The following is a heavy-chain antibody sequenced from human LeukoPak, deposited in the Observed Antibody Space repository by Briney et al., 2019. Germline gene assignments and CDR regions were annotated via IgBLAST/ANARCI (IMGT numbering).Heavy chain of an antibody. CDR3: ARAAVYSSSWYWGNWFDP. J-gene: IGHJ5*02. D-gene: IGHD6-13*01. CDR2: ISAYNGNT. Sequence: GASVKVSFKASVYTFTSYGISWVRQTPGQGLEWMGWISAYNGNTNYAQTLQGRVTMTTDTYTSTAYMELRSLRSDATDVYYCARAAVYSSSWYWGNWFDPWGQGTLVTVSS. CDR1: VYTFTSYG. V-gene: IGHV1-18*01.